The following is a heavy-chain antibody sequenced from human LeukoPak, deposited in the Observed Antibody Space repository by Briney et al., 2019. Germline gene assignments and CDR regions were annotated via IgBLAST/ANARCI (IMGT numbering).Heavy chain of an antibody. CDR2: INHSGST. Sequence: SETLSLTCAVSGGSISSGGYSWSWIRQPPGKGLEWIGEINHSGSTNYNPSLKSRVTISVDTSKNQFSLKLSSVTAADTAVYYCARGSMITDAFDIWGQGTMVTVSS. CDR3: ARGSMITDAFDI. CDR1: GGSISSGGYS. D-gene: IGHD3-16*01. J-gene: IGHJ3*02. V-gene: IGHV4-34*01.